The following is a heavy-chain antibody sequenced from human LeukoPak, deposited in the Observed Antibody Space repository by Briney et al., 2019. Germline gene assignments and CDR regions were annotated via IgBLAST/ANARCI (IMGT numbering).Heavy chain of an antibody. J-gene: IGHJ5*02. CDR3: ARVGCSGGSCYPNWFDP. D-gene: IGHD2-15*01. V-gene: IGHV4-61*08. CDR1: GYAITSGGFS. Sequence: PSQTLSLTCTVSGYAITSGGFSWSWIRQPPGKGLEWIGYIYYSGSTNYNPSLKSRVTISVDTSKNQFSLKLSSVTAADTAVYYCARVGCSGGSCYPNWFDPWGQGTLVTVSS. CDR2: IYYSGST.